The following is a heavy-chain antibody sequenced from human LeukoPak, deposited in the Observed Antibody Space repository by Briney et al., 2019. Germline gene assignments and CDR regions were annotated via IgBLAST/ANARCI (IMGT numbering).Heavy chain of an antibody. Sequence: GGSLRLSCVASGVTFSNVWMNWVRQSPEKGLEWVSSITSGTTYIYYADSVRGRFTLSRDNAKNSLYLQMNSLRAEDTAVYYCARWPYSSSYYFDYWGQGTLVTVSS. J-gene: IGHJ4*02. CDR1: GVTFSNVW. D-gene: IGHD6-6*01. CDR3: ARWPYSSSYYFDY. V-gene: IGHV3-21*01. CDR2: ITSGTTYI.